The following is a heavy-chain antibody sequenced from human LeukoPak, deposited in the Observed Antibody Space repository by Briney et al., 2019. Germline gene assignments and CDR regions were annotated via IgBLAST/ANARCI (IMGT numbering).Heavy chain of an antibody. J-gene: IGHJ3*02. D-gene: IGHD3-10*01. Sequence: PSETLSLTCTVSGGSVSSGSFFWSWIRQPAGKALEWIGHIHTSGSTNYNPSLKSRVTISVDTSKNQFSLKLSSVTAADTAMYYCAGLKRITKAFDIWGQGTMVTVSS. V-gene: IGHV4-61*09. CDR2: IHTSGST. CDR3: AGLKRITKAFDI. CDR1: GGSVSSGSFF.